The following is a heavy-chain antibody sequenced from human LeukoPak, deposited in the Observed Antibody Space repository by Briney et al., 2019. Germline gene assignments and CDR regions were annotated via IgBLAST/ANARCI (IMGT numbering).Heavy chain of an antibody. V-gene: IGHV4-34*01. CDR3: ARSPYDTVTTGLLNYYYYMDV. J-gene: IGHJ6*03. CDR1: GGSFSGYY. Sequence: SETLSLTCAVYGGSFSGYYWSWIRQPPGKGLEWIGEINHSGSTNYNPSLKSRVTISVDTSKNQFSLKLSSVTAADTAVYYCARSPYDTVTTGLLNYYYYMDVWGKGTTVTVSS. D-gene: IGHD4-17*01. CDR2: INHSGST.